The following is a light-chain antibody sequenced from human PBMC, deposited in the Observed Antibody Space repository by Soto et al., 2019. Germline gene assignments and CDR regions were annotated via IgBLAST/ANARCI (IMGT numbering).Light chain of an antibody. CDR1: QSISSY. J-gene: IGKJ1*01. V-gene: IGKV1-39*01. CDR2: AAS. CDR3: QQSYSTPRT. Sequence: DIQTTQSPSSLSASVGDRVTITCRAGQSISSYLNWYQQKPGKAPKLLIYAASSLQSGVPSRFSGSGSGTDFTLTISSLQPEDFATYYCQQSYSTPRTFGQGTKVDIK.